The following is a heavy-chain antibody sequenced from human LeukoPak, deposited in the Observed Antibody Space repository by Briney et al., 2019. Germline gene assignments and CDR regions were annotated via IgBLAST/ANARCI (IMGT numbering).Heavy chain of an antibody. CDR3: AKEHTGDVS. CDR2: IRYDGGNK. CDR1: GFTYSSYD. D-gene: IGHD7-27*01. Sequence: QTGGSLRLSCAASGFTYSSYDMHWVRQAPGKGLEWVAFIRYDGGNKYYADSVKGRFTISRDNSKNTLYLQMNSRRAEDTAVYYCAKEHTGDVSWGQGTLVTVSS. J-gene: IGHJ5*02. V-gene: IGHV3-30*02.